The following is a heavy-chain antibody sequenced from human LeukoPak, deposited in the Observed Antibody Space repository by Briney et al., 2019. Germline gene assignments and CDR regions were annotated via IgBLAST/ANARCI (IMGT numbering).Heavy chain of an antibody. J-gene: IGHJ3*02. D-gene: IGHD4-17*01. CDR3: ARGPDYYGDYISWFPDAFHI. Sequence: SQTLSLTCTVSGGSISSGSYYWSWIRQPAGKGLEWIGRIYTSGSTNYNPSLTSRVTMSIDKATNQFHLKVTSLTAADTAVYYCARGPDYYGDYISWFPDAFHIWGQGTLVSVSP. CDR1: GGSISSGSYY. CDR2: IYTSGST. V-gene: IGHV4-61*02.